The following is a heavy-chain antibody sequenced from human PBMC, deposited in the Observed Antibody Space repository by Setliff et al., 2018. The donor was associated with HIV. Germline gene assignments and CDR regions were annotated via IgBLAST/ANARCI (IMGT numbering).Heavy chain of an antibody. CDR3: AREEDSGYDLDY. D-gene: IGHD5-12*01. J-gene: IGHJ4*02. Sequence: VASVKVSCKASGDAFTDYYIHWVRQAPGHGFQWMGWISPKYGGTNYAQNFQGRVTMTRDTSISTAYMELSTLTSDDTAVYYCAREEDSGYDLDYWGQGTLVTVSS. CDR1: GDAFTDYY. V-gene: IGHV1-2*02. CDR2: ISPKYGGT.